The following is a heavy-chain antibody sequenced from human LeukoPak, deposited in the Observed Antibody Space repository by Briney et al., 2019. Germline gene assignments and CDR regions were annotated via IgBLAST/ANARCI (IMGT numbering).Heavy chain of an antibody. CDR1: GFTFSTYV. Sequence: PGGSLRLSCAASGFTFSTYVVNWVRQAPGKGLQWVSTISGSGGSTYYADSVKGRFTISRDNSKNTLYLQMSSLRVEDTAVYYCAKDRGRYYDSSGHYXXXYFDSWGQGILVTVST. CDR2: ISGSGGST. V-gene: IGHV3-23*01. D-gene: IGHD3-22*01. J-gene: IGHJ4*02. CDR3: AKDRGRYYDSSGHYXXXYFDS.